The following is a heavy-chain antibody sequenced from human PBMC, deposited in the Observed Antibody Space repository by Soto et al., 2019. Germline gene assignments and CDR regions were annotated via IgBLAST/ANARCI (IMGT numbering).Heavy chain of an antibody. Sequence: EVQLLESGGGLVQPGGTLRLSCAASGFTFSSYDMSWVRQAPGKGLEWVSAISGSGVGTFYAESVKGRFTISRDNSKNTLYVQMNSLRVEDTAIYYCAKEEDAWTNGYFDLWGQGTMVTVSS. CDR2: ISGSGVGT. CDR3: AKEEDAWTNGYFDL. CDR1: GFTFSSYD. V-gene: IGHV3-23*01. J-gene: IGHJ3*01. D-gene: IGHD2-8*01.